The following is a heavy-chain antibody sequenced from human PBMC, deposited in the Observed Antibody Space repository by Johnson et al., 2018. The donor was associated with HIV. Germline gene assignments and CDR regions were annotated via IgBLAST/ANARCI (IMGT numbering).Heavy chain of an antibody. J-gene: IGHJ3*02. D-gene: IGHD4-23*01. Sequence: VQLVESGGGLVQPGGSLRLSCAASGFTFSSYAMSWVRQAPGKGLEWVSYISSSGSTIYYGDSVKGRFTISRDNAKKILYLQMNSLRAEDTAVYYCAKSPAKDHGGNSGAFDIWGQGTMVTVSS. CDR3: AKSPAKDHGGNSGAFDI. CDR2: ISSSGSTI. V-gene: IGHV3-48*04. CDR1: GFTFSSYA.